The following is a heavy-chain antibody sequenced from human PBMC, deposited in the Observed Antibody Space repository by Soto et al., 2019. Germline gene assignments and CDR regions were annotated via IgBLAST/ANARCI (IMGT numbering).Heavy chain of an antibody. V-gene: IGHV5-51*01. CDR1: GYSFSTYW. Sequence: GESLKISCKGSGYSFSTYWIGWVRQMPGKGLEWMGIIFPADSETIYSPSFQGHVTISADKSISTAYLQWSSLKASDTAMYYCARLEAVAVAGTSWGQGTLVTVSS. D-gene: IGHD6-19*01. CDR3: ARLEAVAVAGTS. CDR2: IFPADSET. J-gene: IGHJ5*02.